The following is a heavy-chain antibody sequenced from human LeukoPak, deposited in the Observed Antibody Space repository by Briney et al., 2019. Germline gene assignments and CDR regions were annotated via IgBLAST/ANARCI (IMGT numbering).Heavy chain of an antibody. CDR1: GYTFTGYY. CDR3: ARDRAFAGTKEDAFDN. D-gene: IGHD3-3*02. Sequence: ASMKVSCKASGYTFTGYYIHWVRRAPGQGLEWMGRINPSSGTTSYPQKFQGRVTLTRDTSTTTVYLDLSRLRSDDTALYYCARDRAFAGTKEDAFDNWGQGTMVTVSS. CDR2: INPSSGTT. J-gene: IGHJ3*02. V-gene: IGHV1-46*01.